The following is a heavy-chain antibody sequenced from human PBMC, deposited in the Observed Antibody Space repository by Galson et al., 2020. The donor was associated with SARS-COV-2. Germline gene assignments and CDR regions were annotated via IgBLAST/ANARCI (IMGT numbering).Heavy chain of an antibody. CDR3: ARHWRYSSGRPEDL. V-gene: IGHV4-39*01. CDR2: IYYSGST. CDR1: GGSISSSSYY. Sequence: SETLSLTCTVSGGSISSSSYYWGWIRQPPGKGLEWIGSIYYSGSTYYNPSLKSRVTISVDTSKNQFSLKLSSVTAADTAVYYCARHWRYSSGRPEDLWGQGTLVTVSS. J-gene: IGHJ5*02. D-gene: IGHD6-19*01.